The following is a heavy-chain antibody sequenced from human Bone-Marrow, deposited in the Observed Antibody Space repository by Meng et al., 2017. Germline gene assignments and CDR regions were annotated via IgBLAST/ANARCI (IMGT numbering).Heavy chain of an antibody. CDR2: INHSGST. CDR3: ARGPTTMAHDFDY. J-gene: IGHJ4*02. Sequence: QWGAGLLKPSETLSLTCVVSGGSFSDYYWSWIRQPPGKGLEWIGEINHSGSTNYNPSLESRATISVDTSQNNLSLKLSSVTAADSAVYYCARGPTTMAHDFDYWGQGTLVTVSS. D-gene: IGHD4-11*01. V-gene: IGHV4-34*01. CDR1: GGSFSDYY.